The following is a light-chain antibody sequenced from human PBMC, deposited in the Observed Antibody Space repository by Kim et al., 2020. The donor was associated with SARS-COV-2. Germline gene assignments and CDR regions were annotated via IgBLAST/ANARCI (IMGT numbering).Light chain of an antibody. Sequence: EIVMTQSPATLSVSPGEGATLSCRASQNVGSNVAWYQQKPGQAPRLLISAASTRAAGFPARFSGSGSGTDFTLTISSLQSEDLAVYYCQQYNNWPLTFGGGTKVEIK. CDR1: QNVGSN. J-gene: IGKJ4*01. CDR2: AAS. CDR3: QQYNNWPLT. V-gene: IGKV3-15*01.